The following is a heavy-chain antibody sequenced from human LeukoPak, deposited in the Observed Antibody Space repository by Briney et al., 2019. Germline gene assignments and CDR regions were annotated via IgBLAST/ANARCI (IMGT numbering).Heavy chain of an antibody. Sequence: SETLSLTCAIYGGSFSGFYWSWIRQPPGKRLEWNGEKNHSGSTYYNPSLKSRVTISVDTSKTQFSLKLTSVTAADTAVYYCATLGEYYDSSGYYYNWGQGTLVTVSS. J-gene: IGHJ4*02. D-gene: IGHD3-22*01. CDR1: GGSFSGFY. V-gene: IGHV4-34*01. CDR2: KNHSGST. CDR3: ATLGEYYDSSGYYYN.